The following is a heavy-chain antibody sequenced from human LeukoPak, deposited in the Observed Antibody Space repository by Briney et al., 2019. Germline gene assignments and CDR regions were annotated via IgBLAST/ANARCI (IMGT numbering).Heavy chain of an antibody. Sequence: TGGSLRLSCAASGFTFSTYWMRWVRQAPGKGLVWVSRINPDGTTTSYADSVKGRFTISRDNAKDTVYLQMNSLRAEDTAVYYCARVSIGWYSFDYWGQGTLVTVSS. CDR1: GFTFSTYW. D-gene: IGHD6-19*01. CDR3: ARVSIGWYSFDY. V-gene: IGHV3-74*01. J-gene: IGHJ4*02. CDR2: INPDGTTT.